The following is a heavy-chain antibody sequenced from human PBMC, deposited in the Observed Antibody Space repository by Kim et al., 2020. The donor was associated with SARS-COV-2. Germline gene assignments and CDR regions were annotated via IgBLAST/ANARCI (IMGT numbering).Heavy chain of an antibody. CDR1: GYSFSMYW. D-gene: IGHD2-2*01. CDR3: ARQGLSITLDY. Sequence: GESLKISCRTSGYSFSMYWIAWVRQMPGKGLEWMGIINPRDSDTRYSPSFAGQVTFSVDKSITTAYVQWSSLRASDTAIYYCARQGLSITLDYWGQGTPVTVSS. V-gene: IGHV5-51*01. CDR2: INPRDSDT. J-gene: IGHJ4*02.